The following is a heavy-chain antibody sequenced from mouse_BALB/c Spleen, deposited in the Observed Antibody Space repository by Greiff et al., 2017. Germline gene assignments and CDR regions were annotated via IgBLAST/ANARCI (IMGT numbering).Heavy chain of an antibody. D-gene: IGHD3-1*01. CDR1: GFSLTSYG. CDR2: IWAGGST. Sequence: QVQLKESGPGLVAPSQSLSITCTVSGFSLTSYGVHWVRQPPGKGLEWLGVIWAGGSTNYNSALMSRLSISKDNSKSQVFLKMNSLQANDTAIYYCARKGHLGLAYWGQGTLVTVSA. J-gene: IGHJ3*01. V-gene: IGHV2-9*02. CDR3: ARKGHLGLAY.